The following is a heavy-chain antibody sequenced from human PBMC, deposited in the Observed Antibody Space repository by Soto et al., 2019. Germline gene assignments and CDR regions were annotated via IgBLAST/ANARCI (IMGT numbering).Heavy chain of an antibody. CDR3: ARRGYCSSTSCYSSLRMEYYYYYYYMDV. CDR2: IIPILGIA. Sequence: GASVKVSCKASGGTFSSYTISWVRQAPGQGLEWMGRIIPILGIANYAQKFQGRVTITADKSTSTAYMELSSLRSEDTAVYYCARRGYCSSTSCYSSLRMEYYYYYYYMDVWGKGTTVTVSS. CDR1: GGTFSSYT. J-gene: IGHJ6*03. D-gene: IGHD2-2*01. V-gene: IGHV1-69*02.